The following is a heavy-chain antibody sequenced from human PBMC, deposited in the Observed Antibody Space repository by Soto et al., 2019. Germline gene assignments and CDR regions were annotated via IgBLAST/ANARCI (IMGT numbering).Heavy chain of an antibody. D-gene: IGHD4-17*01. J-gene: IGHJ4*02. V-gene: IGHV3-15*01. CDR1: GFTFSNAW. CDR2: IKSKTDGGTT. Sequence: GGSLRLSCAASGFTFSNAWMSWVRQAPGKGLEWVGRIKSKTDGGTTDYAAPVKGRFTISRDDSKNTLYLQMNSLKTEDTAVYYCRSQPSYLTGRYGDYQGVDYWGQGTLVTVSS. CDR3: RSQPSYLTGRYGDYQGVDY.